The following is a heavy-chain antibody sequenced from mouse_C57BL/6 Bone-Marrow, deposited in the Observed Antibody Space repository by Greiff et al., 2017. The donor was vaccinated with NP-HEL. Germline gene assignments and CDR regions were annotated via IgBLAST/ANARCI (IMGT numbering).Heavy chain of an antibody. V-gene: IGHV5-2*01. CDR2: INSDGGST. CDR3: ARRDSYYFDY. Sequence: DVLLVESGGGLVQPGESLKLSCESNEYDFPSHDMSWVRKTPGKRLELVAAINSDGGSTSYPDTMERRFIICRNNTKKTLYLQMIRMRSEDAALYYCARRDSYYFDYWGQGTTLTVSS. D-gene: IGHD2-12*01. J-gene: IGHJ2*01. CDR1: EYDFPSHD.